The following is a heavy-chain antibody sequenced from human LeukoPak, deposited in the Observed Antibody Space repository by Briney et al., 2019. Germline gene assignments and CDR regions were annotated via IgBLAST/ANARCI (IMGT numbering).Heavy chain of an antibody. CDR2: IYYSGST. D-gene: IGHD1-26*01. V-gene: IGHV4-31*03. J-gene: IGHJ4*02. CDR1: GGSISSGGYY. CDR3: ARASRGSSPYFDY. Sequence: SQTLSLTCTVSGGSISSGGYYWSWIRQHPGKGLEWIGYIYYSGSTYYNPSLKSRVTISVDTSKNQFSLKLSSVTAADTAVYYCARASRGSSPYFDYWGQGTLVTVSS.